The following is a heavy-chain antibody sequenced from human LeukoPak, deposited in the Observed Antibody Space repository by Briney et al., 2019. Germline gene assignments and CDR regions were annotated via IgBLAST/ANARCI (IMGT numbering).Heavy chain of an antibody. Sequence: PGWSLRLSCAASGFSLRSYAMSWVRHAPRKGREWVSAISCGGGVTYYADSVKGRFTISRDNSKNTLYLQMNSLRAEDTAVYYCAKDSRQYCSSTSCSHYFDYWGQGTLVTVSS. CDR3: AKDSRQYCSSTSCSHYFDY. CDR2: ISCGGGVT. D-gene: IGHD2-2*01. CDR1: GFSLRSYA. J-gene: IGHJ4*02. V-gene: IGHV3-23*01.